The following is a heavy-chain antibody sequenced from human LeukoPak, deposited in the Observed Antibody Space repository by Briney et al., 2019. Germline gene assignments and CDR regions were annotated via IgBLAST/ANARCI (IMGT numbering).Heavy chain of an antibody. V-gene: IGHV3-21*01. Sequence: GGSLRLSCAASEFTFSSHSMNWVRQAPGKALEWVSSISRSGGSIYYADSLKGRFTISRDNAKNSLYLQMNSLRAEATAVYFCARSLKVSAALDVFDIWGQGTMVTVSS. D-gene: IGHD2-2*01. J-gene: IGHJ3*02. CDR1: EFTFSSHS. CDR2: ISRSGGSI. CDR3: ARSLKVSAALDVFDI.